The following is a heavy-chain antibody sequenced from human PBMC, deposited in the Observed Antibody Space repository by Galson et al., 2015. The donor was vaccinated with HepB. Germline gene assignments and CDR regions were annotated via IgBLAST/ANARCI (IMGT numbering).Heavy chain of an antibody. D-gene: IGHD1-14*01. Sequence: QSGAEVKKPGESLKISCKGSGFNFNNYWIAWVRQMPGKGLEWMGFIYPGDSDTKYSPSFQGQVTISADKSISTAYLQWSTLKASDTATYYCARHGVRTRNSWLDPWGQGTLVTVSS. J-gene: IGHJ5*02. CDR3: ARHGVRTRNSWLDP. V-gene: IGHV5-51*01. CDR1: GFNFNNYW. CDR2: IYPGDSDT.